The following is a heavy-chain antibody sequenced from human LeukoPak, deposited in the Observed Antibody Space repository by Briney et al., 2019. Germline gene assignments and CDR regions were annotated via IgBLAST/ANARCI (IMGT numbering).Heavy chain of an antibody. V-gene: IGHV3-53*01. J-gene: IGHJ4*02. CDR3: ARAPCSGYTCSHDF. Sequence: GGSLRLSCAASGFTVSSNYMSWVRQAPGKGLEWVSVIFNDGTTYYADSVKGRFTISRDNSKNTIYLQMNSLRVDDMAVYYCARAPCSGYTCSHDFWGQGTLVTVSS. D-gene: IGHD2-15*01. CDR1: GFTVSSNY. CDR2: IFNDGTT.